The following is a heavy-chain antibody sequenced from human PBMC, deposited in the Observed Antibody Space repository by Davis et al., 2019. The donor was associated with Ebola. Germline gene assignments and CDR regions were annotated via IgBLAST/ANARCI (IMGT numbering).Heavy chain of an antibody. CDR1: GGSISSSNW. V-gene: IGHV4-4*02. CDR2: IYHSGST. J-gene: IGHJ4*02. D-gene: IGHD2-15*01. CDR3: ARNRVCSGATCYAYFDF. Sequence: MPSETLSLTFAVSGGSISSSNWRSWVRQPPGKGLEWIGEIYHSGSTNYNPSLKSRVTISVDKSKNQFSLKLSSVTAADTAVYYCARNRVCSGATCYAYFDFWGQGTLVTVSS.